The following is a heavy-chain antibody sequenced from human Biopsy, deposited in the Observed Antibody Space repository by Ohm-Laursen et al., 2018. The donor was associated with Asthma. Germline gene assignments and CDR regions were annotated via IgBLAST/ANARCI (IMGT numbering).Heavy chain of an antibody. Sequence: SLRLSCAASGFTFSSYAMSWVRQAPGKGLEWVSAISGSGGSTYYADSVKGRFTISRDNSKNTLYLQMNSLRAEDTAVYYCATFPYGDYLPLDYWGQGIPVTVSS. J-gene: IGHJ4*02. D-gene: IGHD4-17*01. CDR1: GFTFSSYA. CDR2: ISGSGGST. CDR3: ATFPYGDYLPLDY. V-gene: IGHV3-23*01.